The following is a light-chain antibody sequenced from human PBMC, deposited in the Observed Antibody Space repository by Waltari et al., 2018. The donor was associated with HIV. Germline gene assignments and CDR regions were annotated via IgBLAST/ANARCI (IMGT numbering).Light chain of an antibody. V-gene: IGLV7-46*01. CDR2: DTS. CDR3: LLSYSGSRPVI. CDR1: SGPVTSGHY. Sequence: QAVVTQEPSLTVSPGGTVTLTCSSSSGPVTSGHYPHWFKQKPGQAPRTLIYDTSSRPSWTPTRFSGSLLGGKAALTLSGALPEDEAEYYCLLSYSGSRPVIFGGGTKLTVL. J-gene: IGLJ2*01.